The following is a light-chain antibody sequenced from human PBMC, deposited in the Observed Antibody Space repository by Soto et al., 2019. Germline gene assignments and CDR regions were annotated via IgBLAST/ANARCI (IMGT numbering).Light chain of an antibody. CDR2: DKS. Sequence: DIQMTQSPSSLSASVGDRVTITCQASQDISHYLNWYQQKPGKAPKLLTYDKSNLQTGVPSKFRGSGSGNHFIFTISSLQPEDIARYYCQQFYNLPWTFGQGTRVEIE. J-gene: IGKJ1*01. CDR1: QDISHY. V-gene: IGKV1-33*01. CDR3: QQFYNLPWT.